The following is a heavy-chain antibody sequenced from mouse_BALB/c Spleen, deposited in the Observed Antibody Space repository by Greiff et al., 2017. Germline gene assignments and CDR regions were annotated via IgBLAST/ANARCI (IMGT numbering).Heavy chain of an antibody. J-gene: IGHJ4*01. V-gene: IGHV1S135*01. Sequence: VQLQQSGPELVKPGASVKVSCKASGYSFTDYNMYWVKQSHGKSLEWIGYIDPYNGGTNYNQKFKGKATLTVDKSSSTAYMQLSSLTSEDSAVYYCARSGGTVVARGYAMDYWGQGTSVTVSS. CDR1: GYSFTDYN. CDR3: ARSGGTVVARGYAMDY. CDR2: IDPYNGGT. D-gene: IGHD1-1*01.